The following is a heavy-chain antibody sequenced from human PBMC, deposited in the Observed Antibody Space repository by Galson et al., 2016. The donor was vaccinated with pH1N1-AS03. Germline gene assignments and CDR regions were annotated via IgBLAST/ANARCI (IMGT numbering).Heavy chain of an antibody. V-gene: IGHV1-3*04. Sequence: SVKVSCKASGYTFTSHVVDWVRQAPGQSLEWMGWINTDTGYTKYSQKFQGRVTITKDTSATTAYMELNSLTSADTAVSYCARNSRGGGGLDHWGQGTLVTVSS. D-gene: IGHD2/OR15-2a*01. CDR3: ARNSRGGGGLDH. CDR1: GYTFTSHV. J-gene: IGHJ4*02. CDR2: INTDTGYT.